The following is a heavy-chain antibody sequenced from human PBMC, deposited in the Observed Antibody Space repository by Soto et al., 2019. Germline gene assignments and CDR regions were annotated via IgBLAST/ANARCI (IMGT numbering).Heavy chain of an antibody. CDR3: VTVNLVGAAYYFDF. CDR2: VYYSGTT. D-gene: IGHD1-26*01. V-gene: IGHV4-30-4*01. Sequence: QVQLQEWGPGLVKPSQTLSLTCTVSGGSIRNGDYYWGWIRQPPGKGLEWIGYVYYSGTTYSHPSLDSRVSISVDTAESQFSLRLTSVTAADTAVYYCVTVNLVGAAYYFDFWGPGTLVTVSS. CDR1: GGSIRNGDYY. J-gene: IGHJ4*02.